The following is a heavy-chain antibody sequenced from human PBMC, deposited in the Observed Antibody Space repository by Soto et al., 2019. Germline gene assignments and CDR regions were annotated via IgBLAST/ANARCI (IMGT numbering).Heavy chain of an antibody. D-gene: IGHD3-16*01. CDR1: GFTFSSYA. CDR2: ISYDGSNK. V-gene: IGHV3-30-3*01. CDR3: ARDGMLVQWGDYCYCGMDV. Sequence: QVQLVESGGGVVQPGRSLRLSCAASGFTFSSYAMHWVRQAPGKGLEWVAVISYDGSNKYYADSVKGRFTISRDNSKNTLYLQMKRLRAEDTAVYYCARDGMLVQWGDYCYCGMDVWGQGTTVTVSS. J-gene: IGHJ6*02.